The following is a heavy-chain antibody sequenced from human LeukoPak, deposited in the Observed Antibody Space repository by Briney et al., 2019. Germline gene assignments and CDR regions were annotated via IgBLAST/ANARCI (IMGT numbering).Heavy chain of an antibody. CDR1: GFSFEDYA. J-gene: IGHJ4*02. CDR2: ISWNSGNI. CDR3: AKDSSSWYYFDY. Sequence: EPGGSLRLSCAASGFSFEDYAMHWVRQAPGKGLEWVSGISWNSGNIAYTDSVKGRFTLSRDNSKNSLYLQMNSLRTEDTALYYCAKDSSSWYYFDYWGQGTLVTVSS. D-gene: IGHD6-13*01. V-gene: IGHV3-9*01.